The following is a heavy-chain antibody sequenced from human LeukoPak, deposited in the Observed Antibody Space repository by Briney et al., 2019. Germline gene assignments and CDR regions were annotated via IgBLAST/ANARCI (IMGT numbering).Heavy chain of an antibody. CDR2: IYYSGST. D-gene: IGHD5-18*01. V-gene: IGHV4-59*01. CDR3: ARGFRGYSYGYYFDY. J-gene: IGHJ4*02. Sequence: SETLSLTCTVSGGSISSYYWSWIRQPPGKGLEWIGYIYYSGSTNYNPSLKSRVTISVDTFKNQFFLKLSSVTAADTAVYYCARGFRGYSYGYYFDYWGQGTLVTVSS. CDR1: GGSISSYY.